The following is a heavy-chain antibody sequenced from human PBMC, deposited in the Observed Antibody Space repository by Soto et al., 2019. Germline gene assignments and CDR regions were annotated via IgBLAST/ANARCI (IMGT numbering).Heavy chain of an antibody. D-gene: IGHD3-3*01. Sequence: GGSLRLSCAASGFTFSNYAMSWVRQAPGKGLEWVSAISGSGGSTYYADSVKGRFTISRDNSKNTLYRQMNSLRAEDTAVYYCAHTGLWSGYRPLDYWGQGTLVTVSS. CDR1: GFTFSNYA. J-gene: IGHJ4*02. V-gene: IGHV3-23*01. CDR2: ISGSGGST. CDR3: AHTGLWSGYRPLDY.